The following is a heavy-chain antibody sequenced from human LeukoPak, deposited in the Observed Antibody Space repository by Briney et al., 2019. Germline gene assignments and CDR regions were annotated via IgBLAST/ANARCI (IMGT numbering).Heavy chain of an antibody. CDR2: ITGTGRTT. V-gene: IGHV3-64*02. D-gene: IGHD6-13*01. CDR1: GFTFSTYT. J-gene: IGHJ4*02. CDR3: ARERAGYYYDF. Sequence: GGSLRLSCAASGFTFSTYTMQWVRQAPGKGPEHVSFITGTGRTTHYADSVKGRFSISRDNSKSMLYLQMGSLRPEDTAVYYCARERAGYYYDFWGRGTLVTVSS.